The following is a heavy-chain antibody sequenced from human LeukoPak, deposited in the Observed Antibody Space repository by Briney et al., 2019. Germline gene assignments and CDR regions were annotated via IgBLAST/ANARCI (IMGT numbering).Heavy chain of an antibody. J-gene: IGHJ6*03. CDR3: ARGGFLCSSTSCPSPYYYYYRDV. CDR1: GGTFSSYA. Sequence: ASVKVSCKASGGTFSSYAISWVRQAPGQGLEWMGGIIPIFGTANYAQKFQGRVTITADESTSTAYMELSSLRSEDTAVYYCARGGFLCSSTSCPSPYYYYYRDVWGKGTTVTVSS. CDR2: IIPIFGTA. V-gene: IGHV1-69*13. D-gene: IGHD2-2*01.